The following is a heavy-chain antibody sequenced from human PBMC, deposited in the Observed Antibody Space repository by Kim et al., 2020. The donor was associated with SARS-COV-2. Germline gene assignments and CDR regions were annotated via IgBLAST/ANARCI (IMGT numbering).Heavy chain of an antibody. J-gene: IGHJ4*02. Sequence: AQKFQGRVTMTRETSTSTVYMELSSLRSEDTAVYYCARGGGYSYGPFDYWGQGTLVTVSS. D-gene: IGHD5-18*01. CDR3: ARGGGYSYGPFDY. V-gene: IGHV1-46*01.